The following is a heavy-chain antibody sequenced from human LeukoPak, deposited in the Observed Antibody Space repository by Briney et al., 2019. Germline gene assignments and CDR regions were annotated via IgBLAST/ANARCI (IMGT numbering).Heavy chain of an antibody. CDR3: ARGSPGFDPTPFDY. J-gene: IGHJ4*02. CDR2: IYYSGST. Sequence: SETLSLTCTVSGGSIRSYYWSWIRQPPGKGLEWIGYIYYSGSTNYNPSLKSRVTISVDTSKNQFSLKLSSVTAADTAVYYCARGSPGFDPTPFDYWGQGTLVTVSS. CDR1: GGSIRSYY. V-gene: IGHV4-59*01.